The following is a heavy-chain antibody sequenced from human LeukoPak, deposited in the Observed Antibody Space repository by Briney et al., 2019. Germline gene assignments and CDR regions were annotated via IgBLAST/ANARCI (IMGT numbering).Heavy chain of an antibody. CDR1: GYTFTSYY. CDR3: AALAQGSSISLDY. J-gene: IGHJ4*02. V-gene: IGHV1-69*13. Sequence: ASVKVSCKASGYTFTSYYMHWVRQAPGQGLEWMGGIIPIFGTANYAQKFQGRVTITADESTSTAYMELSSLRSEDTAVYYCAALAQGSSISLDYWGQGTLVTVSS. CDR2: IIPIFGTA. D-gene: IGHD2-2*01.